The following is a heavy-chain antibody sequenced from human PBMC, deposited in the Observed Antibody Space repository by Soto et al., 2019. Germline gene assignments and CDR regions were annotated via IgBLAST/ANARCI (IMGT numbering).Heavy chain of an antibody. J-gene: IGHJ6*02. CDR2: MNPNSGNT. CDR3: ARGELRFLEWLLQSPAYYYYGMDV. Sequence: ASVKVSCKASGYTFTSYDINWVRQATGQGLEWMGWMNPNSGNTGYAQKFQGRVTMTRNTSISTAYMELSSLRYEDTAVYYCARGELRFLEWLLQSPAYYYYGMDVWGQGTTVTVSS. D-gene: IGHD3-3*01. CDR1: GYTFTSYD. V-gene: IGHV1-8*01.